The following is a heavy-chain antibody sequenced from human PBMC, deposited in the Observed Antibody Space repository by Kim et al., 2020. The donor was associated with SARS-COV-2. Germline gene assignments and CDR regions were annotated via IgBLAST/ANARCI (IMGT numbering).Heavy chain of an antibody. V-gene: IGHV3-30*04. Sequence: GGSLRLSCAASGFTFSSYAMHWVRQAPGKGLEWVAVISYDGSNKYYVDSVKGRFTISRDNSKNTLYLQMNSLRAEDTAVYYCAREGDGAAAGTIYYYYYGRDVWGQGTTVTVSS. CDR1: GFTFSSYA. J-gene: IGHJ6*02. D-gene: IGHD6-13*01. CDR3: AREGDGAAAGTIYYYYYGRDV. CDR2: ISYDGSNK.